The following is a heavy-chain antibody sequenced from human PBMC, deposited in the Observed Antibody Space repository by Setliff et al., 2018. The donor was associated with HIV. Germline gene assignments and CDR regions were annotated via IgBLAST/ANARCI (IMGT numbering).Heavy chain of an antibody. CDR1: GYTFTSYY. J-gene: IGHJ3*02. CDR2: INPSGGGT. D-gene: IGHD4-17*01. V-gene: IGHV1-46*01. CDR3: AREDVTTSGLDI. Sequence: ASVKVSCKASGYTFTSYYMHWVRQAPGRGLEWMGIINPSGGGTSNAQKFQGRITLPRDTSTNTVYMELNSLRVEDTAVYYCAREDVTTSGLDIWGQGTMVTVSS.